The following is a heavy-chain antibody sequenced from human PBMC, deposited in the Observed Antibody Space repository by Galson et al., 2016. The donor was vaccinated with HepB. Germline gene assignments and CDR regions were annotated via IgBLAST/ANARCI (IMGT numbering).Heavy chain of an antibody. CDR1: GFTFSDYS. D-gene: IGHD3-16*01. CDR2: ITGSGGTT. V-gene: IGHV3-23*01. Sequence: SLRLSCAASGFTFSDYSMHWVRQAPGRGLEWVSGITGSGGTTHYADSVKGRFTISRDNSNNTLYLYMNSLRAGDTAVYYCGKHGGFDYWGQGALVTVSS. CDR3: GKHGGFDY. J-gene: IGHJ4*02.